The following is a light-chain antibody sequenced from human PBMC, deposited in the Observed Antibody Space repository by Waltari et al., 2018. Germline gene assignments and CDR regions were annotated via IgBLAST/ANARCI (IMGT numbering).Light chain of an antibody. CDR1: SSNVRSNT. Sequence: QSVLTQAPSASGTPGQRVIISCSGSSSNVRSNTVNWYQHLPGAAPRLLIYSNNQRPSGVPARFSGSKSGTSASLAISGLQSEDEADYYCAAWDDSLTGFFVFGTGTKVTVL. V-gene: IGLV1-44*01. CDR2: SNN. CDR3: AAWDDSLTGFFV. J-gene: IGLJ1*01.